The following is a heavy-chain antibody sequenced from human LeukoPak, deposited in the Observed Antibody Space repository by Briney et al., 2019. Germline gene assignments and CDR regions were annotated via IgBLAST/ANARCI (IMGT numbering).Heavy chain of an antibody. Sequence: SQTLSLTCTVSGGSISSGDYYWSWIRQPPGKGLEWIGYIYYSGSTYYNPSLKSRVTISVDTSKNQFSLKLSSVTAADTAVYYCARDHYYDSSGYYHFDYWGQGTLVTVSS. D-gene: IGHD3-22*01. CDR1: GGSISSGDYY. CDR2: IYYSGST. J-gene: IGHJ4*02. V-gene: IGHV4-30-4*08. CDR3: ARDHYYDSSGYYHFDY.